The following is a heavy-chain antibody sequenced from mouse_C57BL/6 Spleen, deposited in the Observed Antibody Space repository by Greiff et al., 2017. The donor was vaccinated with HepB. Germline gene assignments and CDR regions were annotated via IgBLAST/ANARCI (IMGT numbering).Heavy chain of an antibody. CDR2: INPNNGGT. CDR3: ARFGTTGVESSWYFDV. J-gene: IGHJ1*03. V-gene: IGHV1-26*01. Sequence: EVQLQQSGPELVKPGASVKISCKASGYTFTDYYMNWVKQSHGKSLEWIGDINPNNGGTSYNQKFKGKATLTVDKSSSTAYMELRSLTSEDSAVYYCARFGTTGVESSWYFDVWGTGTTVTVSS. D-gene: IGHD1-1*01. CDR1: GYTFTDYY.